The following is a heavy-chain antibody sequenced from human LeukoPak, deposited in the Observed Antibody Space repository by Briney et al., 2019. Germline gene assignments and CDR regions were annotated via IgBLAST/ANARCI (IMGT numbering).Heavy chain of an antibody. CDR1: GYTFTGYY. V-gene: IGHV1-2*02. CDR3: AREYRSSSWYNWFDP. CDR2: INPNRGGT. J-gene: IGHJ5*02. D-gene: IGHD6-13*01. Sequence: ASVKVSCKASGYTFTGYYMHWVRQAPGQGLEWMGWINPNRGGTNYAQKFQGRVTMTRDTSISTAYMELSRLRSDDTAVYYCAREYRSSSWYNWFDPWGQGTLVTVSS.